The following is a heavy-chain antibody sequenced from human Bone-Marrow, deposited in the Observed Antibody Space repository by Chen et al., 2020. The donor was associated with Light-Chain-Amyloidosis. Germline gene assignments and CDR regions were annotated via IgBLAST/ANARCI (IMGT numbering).Heavy chain of an antibody. CDR1: GLIFSRFW. J-gene: IGHJ4*02. V-gene: IGHV3-7*03. CDR3: ARANYWGSYRYNAQGFDY. Sequence: EVQLLESGGGLVQPGESLTLSCVASGLIFSRFWMTWVRQRPGKGLEWVANIKQNGTERYYVDSVKGRFTISRDNTKNSVYLHMNTLRAEDTAVYYCARANYWGSYRYNAQGFDYWGRGTLVTVSS. D-gene: IGHD3-16*02. CDR2: IKQNGTER.